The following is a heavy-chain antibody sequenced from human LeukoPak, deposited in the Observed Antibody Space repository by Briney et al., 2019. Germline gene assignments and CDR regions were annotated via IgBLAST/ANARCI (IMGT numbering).Heavy chain of an antibody. V-gene: IGHV5-51*01. D-gene: IGHD3-9*01. J-gene: IGHJ4*02. CDR1: GFSFSSYW. Sequence: GESLKISCKGSGFSFSSYWLAWVRQVPGKGLEWMGIIYPGDSDTRYSPSFQGHVTFSADKSIYTAYLQWSSLKASDTAMYYCARSNVDILTGYYTAYFDYWGQGTLVTVSS. CDR2: IYPGDSDT. CDR3: ARSNVDILTGYYTAYFDY.